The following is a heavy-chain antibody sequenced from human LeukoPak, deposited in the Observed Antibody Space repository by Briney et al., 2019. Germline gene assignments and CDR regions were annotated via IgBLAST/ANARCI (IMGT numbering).Heavy chain of an antibody. CDR3: ARDLAVAGNLDEGY. J-gene: IGHJ4*02. CDR2: IYSGGST. Sequence: GGSLRLSCAASGFTVSSNYMSWVRQAPGRGLEWVSVIYSGGSTYYADSVKGRFTISRDNSKNTLYLQMNSLRAEDTAVYYCARDLAVAGNLDEGYWGQGTLVTVSS. V-gene: IGHV3-53*01. D-gene: IGHD6-19*01. CDR1: GFTVSSNY.